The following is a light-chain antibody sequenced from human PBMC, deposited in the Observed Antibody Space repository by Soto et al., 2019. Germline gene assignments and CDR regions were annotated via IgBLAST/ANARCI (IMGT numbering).Light chain of an antibody. Sequence: DIQLTQSPSFLSASVGDRVTISCRASQAINSFLAWYQQKPGKAPNLLISAASILRAGVPSRFSGSGSGTEFTRTISNLQPEDFATYYCQHLNNYPLTFGGGTKV. CDR2: AAS. CDR1: QAINSF. J-gene: IGKJ4*01. CDR3: QHLNNYPLT. V-gene: IGKV1-9*01.